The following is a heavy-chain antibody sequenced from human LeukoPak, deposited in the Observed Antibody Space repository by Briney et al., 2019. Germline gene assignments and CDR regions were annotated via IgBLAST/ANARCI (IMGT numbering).Heavy chain of an antibody. CDR3: ARVSSGWYNNWFDP. CDR2: INHSGST. V-gene: IGHV4-39*07. J-gene: IGHJ5*02. CDR1: GGSISSSSYY. Sequence: PSETLSLTCTVSGGSISSSSYYWGWIRQPPEKGLEWIGEINHSGSTNYNPSLKSRVTISVDTSKNQFSLKLSSVTAADTAVYYCARVSSGWYNNWFDPWGQGTLVTVSS. D-gene: IGHD6-19*01.